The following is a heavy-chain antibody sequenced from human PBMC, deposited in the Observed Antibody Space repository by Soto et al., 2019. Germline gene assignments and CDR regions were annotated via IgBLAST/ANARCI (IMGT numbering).Heavy chain of an antibody. Sequence: GGSLRLSCAASGFTFSSYAMSWVRQAPGKGLVWVSAISGSGGSTYYADSVKGRFTISRDNSKNTLYLQMNSLRAEDTAVYYCAKDGTNYYDSSGYYGAFDYWGQGTLVTVSS. V-gene: IGHV3-23*01. CDR1: GFTFSSYA. D-gene: IGHD3-22*01. J-gene: IGHJ4*02. CDR2: ISGSGGST. CDR3: AKDGTNYYDSSGYYGAFDY.